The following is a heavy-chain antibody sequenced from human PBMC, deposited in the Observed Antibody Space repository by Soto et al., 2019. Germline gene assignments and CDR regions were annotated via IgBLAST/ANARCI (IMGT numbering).Heavy chain of an antibody. CDR1: GFTFSSYG. J-gene: IGHJ4*02. CDR2: IWYHGSNK. V-gene: IGHV3-33*01. D-gene: IGHD6-19*01. Sequence: QVQLVESGGGVVQPGRSLRLSCAASGFTFSSYGMHWVRQAPGKGLEWVAVIWYHGSNKYYADSVKGRFTISRDNSKNTLYLQMNSLRVEDTAVYYCARDRDPRQWLTTNYFDYWGQGTLVTVSS. CDR3: ARDRDPRQWLTTNYFDY.